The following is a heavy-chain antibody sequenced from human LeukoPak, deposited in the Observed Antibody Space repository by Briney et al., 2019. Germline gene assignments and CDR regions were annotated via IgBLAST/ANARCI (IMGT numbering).Heavy chain of an antibody. V-gene: IGHV3-7*01. CDR3: ARDTVLGYCSSTSCYVFDY. D-gene: IGHD2-2*01. CDR1: GFTFSSYW. Sequence: PGGSLRLSCAASGFTFSSYWMSWVRQAPGKGLEWVANIKQDGSEKYYVDSVKGRFTISRDNAKNSLYLQMNSLRAEDTAVYYCARDTVLGYCSSTSCYVFDYWGQGTLVTVSS. J-gene: IGHJ4*02. CDR2: IKQDGSEK.